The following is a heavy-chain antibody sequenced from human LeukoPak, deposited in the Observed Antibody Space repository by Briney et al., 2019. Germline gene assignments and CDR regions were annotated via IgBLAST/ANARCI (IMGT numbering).Heavy chain of an antibody. CDR1: GYSISSGYY. CDR3: ARDRGEMTEKYFDY. J-gene: IGHJ4*02. V-gene: IGHV4-38-2*02. CDR2: IYHSGST. Sequence: PSETLSLTCTVSGYSISSGYYWGWIRQPPGKGLEWIGSIYHSGSTYYNPSLKSRVTISVDTSKNQFSLKLSSVTAADTAIYYCARDRGEMTEKYFDYWGQGTLVTVSS.